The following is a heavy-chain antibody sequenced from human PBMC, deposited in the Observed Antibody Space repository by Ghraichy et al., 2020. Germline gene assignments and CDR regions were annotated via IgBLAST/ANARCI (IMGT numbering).Heavy chain of an antibody. CDR3: ARGRTMTTVYYYYYMDV. CDR1: GGSFSGYY. D-gene: IGHD4-11*01. J-gene: IGHJ6*03. CDR2: INHSGST. Sequence: LSLTCAVYGGSFSGYYWSWIRQPPGKGLEWIGEINHSGSTNYNPSLKSRVTISVDTSKNQFSLKLSSVTAADTAVYYCARGRTMTTVYYYYYMDVWGKGTTVTVSS. V-gene: IGHV4-34*01.